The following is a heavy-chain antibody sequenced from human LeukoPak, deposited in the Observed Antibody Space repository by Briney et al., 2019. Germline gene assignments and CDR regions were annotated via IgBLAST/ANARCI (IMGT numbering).Heavy chain of an antibody. CDR3: AVTTNRYYYDRKSGMDG. D-gene: IGHD3-22*01. J-gene: IGHJ6*02. CDR1: GFTFSSYA. Sequence: GGSLRLSCAASGFTFSSYAMSWVRQAPGKGLEWVSAISGSGGSTYYADSVKGRFTISRDNSKNTLYLQMNSLRAEDTAVYYCAVTTNRYYYDRKSGMDGWGQGTTVTVSS. CDR2: ISGSGGST. V-gene: IGHV3-23*01.